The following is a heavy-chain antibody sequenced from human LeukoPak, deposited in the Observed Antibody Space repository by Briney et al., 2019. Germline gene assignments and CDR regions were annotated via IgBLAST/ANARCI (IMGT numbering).Heavy chain of an antibody. V-gene: IGHV3-21*01. CDR1: GFTFSSSN. CDR3: AKEGRSTTPGY. CDR2: ISSSSSSI. Sequence: PGGSLRLSCAASGFTFSSSNTDWVRQAPGKGLEWVSSISSSSSSIYYTDSVKGRFTISRDNTKHSLFLQMNSLRAEDTAVYFCAKEGRSTTPGYWGQGTLVTVSS. D-gene: IGHD6-13*01. J-gene: IGHJ4*02.